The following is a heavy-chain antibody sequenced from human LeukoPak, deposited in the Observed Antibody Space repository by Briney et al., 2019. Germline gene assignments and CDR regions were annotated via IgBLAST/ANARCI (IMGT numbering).Heavy chain of an antibody. CDR2: IYYSGST. Sequence: SETLSLTCTVSGGSISSSSYYWGWIRQPPGKGLEWIGSIYYSGSTYYNPSLKSRVTISVDTSKNQFSLKLSSVTAADTAVYYCARDFNYYDSSGYYPNWFDPWGQGTLVTVSS. CDR3: ARDFNYYDSSGYYPNWFDP. D-gene: IGHD3-22*01. J-gene: IGHJ5*02. V-gene: IGHV4-39*07. CDR1: GGSISSSSYY.